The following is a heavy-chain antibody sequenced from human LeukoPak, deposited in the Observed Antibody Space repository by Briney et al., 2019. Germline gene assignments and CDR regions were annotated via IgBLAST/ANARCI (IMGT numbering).Heavy chain of an antibody. CDR3: ARDLTSYGGSHFDP. V-gene: IGHV4-59*01. CDR2: IYYSGST. Sequence: MTSETLSLTCTVSGGSISSYYWSWIRQPPGKGLEWIGYIYYSGSTNYNPSLKSRVTISVDTSKNQFSLKLSSVTAADTAVYYCARDLTSYGGSHFDPWGQGTLVTVSS. J-gene: IGHJ5*02. CDR1: GGSISSYY. D-gene: IGHD4-23*01.